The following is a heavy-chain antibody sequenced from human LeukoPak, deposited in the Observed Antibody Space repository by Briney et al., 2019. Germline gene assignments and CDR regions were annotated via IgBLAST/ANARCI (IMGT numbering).Heavy chain of an antibody. Sequence: ASVKVSCKASGYTFTGYYMHWVQQAPGQGLEWMGWINPNSGGTNYAQKFQGRVTMTRDTSISTAYMELSRLRSDDTAVYYCASSYYYDSSGLMYPIDYWGQGTLVTVSS. CDR1: GYTFTGYY. CDR3: ASSYYYDSSGLMYPIDY. D-gene: IGHD3-22*01. CDR2: INPNSGGT. V-gene: IGHV1-2*02. J-gene: IGHJ4*02.